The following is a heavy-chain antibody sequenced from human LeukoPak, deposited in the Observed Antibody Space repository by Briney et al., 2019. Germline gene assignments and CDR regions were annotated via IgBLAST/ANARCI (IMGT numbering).Heavy chain of an antibody. J-gene: IGHJ4*02. CDR2: TYYRSKWYN. CDR1: GDSVSTNSAA. V-gene: IGHV6-1*01. CDR3: VRDGWRGFDY. Sequence: SQTLSHTCAIISGDSVSTNSAAWNWIRQSPSRGLEWLGRTYYRSKWYNDYAVSVKSRITINPDTSKNQLSLQLNSVTPEDTAVYYCVRDGWRGFDYWGQGTLVTVSS. D-gene: IGHD6-19*01.